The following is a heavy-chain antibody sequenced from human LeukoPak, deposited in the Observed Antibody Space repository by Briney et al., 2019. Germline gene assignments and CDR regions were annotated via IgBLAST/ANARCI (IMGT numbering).Heavy chain of an antibody. V-gene: IGHV4-59*08. CDR1: GGSISSYY. CDR3: ARSKSPWTPPDYGVDV. CDR2: IYYSGST. D-gene: IGHD3/OR15-3a*01. Sequence: KSSETLSLTCTVSGGSISSYYWSWIRQPPGKGLEWIGFIYYSGSTNYNPSLKSRITISVDTSKNQFSLKLSSVTAADTAMYYCARSKSPWTPPDYGVDVWGQGTTVTVSS. J-gene: IGHJ6*02.